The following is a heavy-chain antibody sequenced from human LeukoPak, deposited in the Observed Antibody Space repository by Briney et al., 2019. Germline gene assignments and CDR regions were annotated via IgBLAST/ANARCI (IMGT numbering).Heavy chain of an antibody. J-gene: IGHJ4*02. CDR1: GFTFSSYA. CDR3: AKGGSGEWLVPLDY. CDR2: ISGSGGST. D-gene: IGHD6-19*01. V-gene: IGHV3-23*01. Sequence: GGSLRLSCAASGFTFSSYAMSWVRQAPGKGLEWVSAISGSGGSTYYADSVKGRFTISRDNSKNTLYLQMNSLRAEDTAVYYCAKGGSGEWLVPLDYWGQGTLVTVSS.